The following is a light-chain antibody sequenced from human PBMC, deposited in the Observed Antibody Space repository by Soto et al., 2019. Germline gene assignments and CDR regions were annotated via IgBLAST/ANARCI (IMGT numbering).Light chain of an antibody. CDR1: KNDIGVYDF. V-gene: IGLV2-8*01. CDR3: KSYARSNTYV. J-gene: IGLJ1*01. Sequence: QSALAQPPSASGSPGQSVTISCTGTKNDIGVYDFVSWYQHHPGKAPRLIIYEVVQRPSGVPDRFSGSKSGNTASLTVSGLQAADEADYFCKSYARSNTYVFGSGNKVTVL. CDR2: EVV.